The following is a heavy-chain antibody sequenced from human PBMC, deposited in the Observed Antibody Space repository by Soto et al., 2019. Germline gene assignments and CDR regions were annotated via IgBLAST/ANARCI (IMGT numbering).Heavy chain of an antibody. CDR1: GYSISSGYY. Sequence: GTLALTGAVSGYSISSGYYWCCIRQPPGKGLEWIGSIYHSGSTYYNPSLKSRVTISVDTSKNQFSLKLSSVTAADTAVYYCARGGGNSAYFSFDPWGQGTLVTVSS. V-gene: IGHV4-38-2*01. CDR3: ARGGGNSAYFSFDP. D-gene: IGHD2-21*02. J-gene: IGHJ5*02. CDR2: IYHSGST.